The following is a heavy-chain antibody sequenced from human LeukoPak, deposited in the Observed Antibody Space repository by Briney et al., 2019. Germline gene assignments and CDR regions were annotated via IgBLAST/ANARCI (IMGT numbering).Heavy chain of an antibody. Sequence: PSETLSLTCTVSGGSISSYYWSWIRRSAGKGLEWVGRIYGSGTTNYNPSLKSRVTMSVDTSKNQFSLKVSSVTAADTAVYYCARMIRGAMGFDSWGQGTLVIVSS. D-gene: IGHD3-10*01. J-gene: IGHJ4*02. CDR3: ARMIRGAMGFDS. CDR1: GGSISSYY. V-gene: IGHV4-4*07. CDR2: IYGSGTT.